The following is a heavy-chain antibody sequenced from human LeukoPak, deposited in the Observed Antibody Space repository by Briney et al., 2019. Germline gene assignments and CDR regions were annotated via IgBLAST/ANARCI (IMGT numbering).Heavy chain of an antibody. Sequence: PGGSLRLSCAASGFTVSSNYMGWVRQAPGKGLEWLSIIYSGSSTYYADSVKGRFTISRDNSKNTLYLQMNSLRAEDTAVYYCARDEWELLRAYWGQGTLVTVSS. CDR3: ARDEWELLRAY. V-gene: IGHV3-66*02. CDR1: GFTVSSNY. D-gene: IGHD1-26*01. J-gene: IGHJ4*02. CDR2: IYSGSST.